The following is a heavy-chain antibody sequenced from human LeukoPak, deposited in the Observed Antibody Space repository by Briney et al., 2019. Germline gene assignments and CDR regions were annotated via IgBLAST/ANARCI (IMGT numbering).Heavy chain of an antibody. CDR2: INHSGST. J-gene: IGHJ5*02. CDR3: ARGIPAAAYYNWFDP. V-gene: IGHV4-34*01. Sequence: SETLSLTCAVYGGSFSGYYWSWIRQPPGKGLEWIGEINHSGSTNYNPSLKSRVTISVDTSKNQFSLKLGSVTAADTAVYYCARGIPAAAYYNWFDPWGQGTLVTVSS. CDR1: GGSFSGYY. D-gene: IGHD2-2*01.